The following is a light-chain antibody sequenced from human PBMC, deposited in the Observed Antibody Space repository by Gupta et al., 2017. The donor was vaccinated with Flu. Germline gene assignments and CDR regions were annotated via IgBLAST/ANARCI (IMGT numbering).Light chain of an antibody. CDR2: GAS. J-gene: IGKJ1*01. Sequence: EIVFTQSPGTLSLSPGERATLSCRASQSVSSSYLAWYQQKPGQAPRLLIYGASSRATGIPDRFSGSGSGTDFTLTISSLEPEDFAVYYCQQDGSSTLTFGRGTKVEIK. CDR1: QSVSSSY. CDR3: QQDGSSTLT. V-gene: IGKV3-20*01.